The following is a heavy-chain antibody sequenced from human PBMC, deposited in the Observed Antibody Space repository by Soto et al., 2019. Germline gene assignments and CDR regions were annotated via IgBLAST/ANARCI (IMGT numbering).Heavy chain of an antibody. Sequence: QVQLVESEGGVVQPGRSLRLSCAASGFTFSSYGMHWVSQAPGKGLEWVAVISYDGSNKYYADSVKGRFTISRDNSKNTLYLQMNSLRAEDTAVYYCAKVVAATHNNWFDPWGQGTLVTVSS. CDR3: AKVVAATHNNWFDP. D-gene: IGHD2-15*01. CDR1: GFTFSSYG. V-gene: IGHV3-30*18. CDR2: ISYDGSNK. J-gene: IGHJ5*02.